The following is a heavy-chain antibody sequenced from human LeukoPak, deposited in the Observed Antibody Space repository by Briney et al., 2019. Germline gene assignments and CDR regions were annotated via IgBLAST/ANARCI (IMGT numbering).Heavy chain of an antibody. D-gene: IGHD1-26*01. J-gene: IGHJ5*02. CDR3: ARHEYSGSYYGLSWFDP. Sequence: PSETLSLTCAVYGGSFSGYYWSWIRQPPGKGLEWIGEINHSGSNNYNPSLQSRVTISVDTSKNQFSLKLSSLTAADTAVYYCARHEYSGSYYGLSWFDPWGQGTLVTVSS. CDR2: INHSGSN. CDR1: GGSFSGYY. V-gene: IGHV4-34*01.